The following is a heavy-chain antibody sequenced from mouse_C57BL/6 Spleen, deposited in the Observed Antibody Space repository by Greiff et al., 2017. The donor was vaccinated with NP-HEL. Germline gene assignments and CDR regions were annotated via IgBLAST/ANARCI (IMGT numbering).Heavy chain of an antibody. J-gene: IGHJ1*03. CDR3: ARHENYYGSSYDWYFDV. V-gene: IGHV5-15*01. D-gene: IGHD1-1*01. CDR2: ISNLAYSI. Sequence: EVQLVESGGGLVQPGGSLKLSCAASGFTFSDYGMAWVRQAPRKGPEWVAFISNLAYSIYYADTVTGRFTISRENAKNTLYLEMSSLRSEDTAMYYCARHENYYGSSYDWYFDVWGTGTTVTVSS. CDR1: GFTFSDYG.